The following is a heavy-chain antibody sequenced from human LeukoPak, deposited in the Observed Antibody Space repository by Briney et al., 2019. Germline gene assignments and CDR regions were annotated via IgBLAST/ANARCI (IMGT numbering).Heavy chain of an antibody. CDR2: INHSGRT. CDR3: ARAYYYDSTGYFEDDY. V-gene: IGHV4-34*01. J-gene: IGHJ4*02. CDR1: GGSLSGYN. Sequence: TSETLSLTCDVSGGSLSGYNWFWIRQAPGKGLEWIAKINHSGRTNYNPSLKSRVTLSLDKSENRFSLKLTSVTAADSAVYFCARAYYYDSTGYFEDDYWGQGTLVTVSS. D-gene: IGHD3-22*01.